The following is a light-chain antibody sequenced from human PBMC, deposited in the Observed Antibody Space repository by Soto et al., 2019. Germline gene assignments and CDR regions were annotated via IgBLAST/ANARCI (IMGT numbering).Light chain of an antibody. CDR1: QDINKN. CDR3: QQYESLPLT. J-gene: IGKJ5*01. Sequence: DIQMTQSPCSLSASVVDRFTITFQASQDINKNLIWYQQKPGKAPKLLIYDASDLETGVPSRFSGSGSGTGFTFTISSLQPEDFATYYCQQYESLPLTFGQGTRLEI. CDR2: DAS. V-gene: IGKV1-33*01.